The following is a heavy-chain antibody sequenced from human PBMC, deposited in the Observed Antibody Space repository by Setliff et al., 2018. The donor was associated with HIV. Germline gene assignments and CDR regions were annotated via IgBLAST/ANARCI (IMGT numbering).Heavy chain of an antibody. CDR1: GDSVNSYNYY. CDR2: IYYSGSS. CDR3: VRNSFDYVEEE. J-gene: IGHJ4*02. D-gene: IGHD3-9*01. Sequence: PSETLSLTCTVSGDSVNSYNYYWSWIRQHPGKGLEWIGYIYYSGSSYYNPSVRSRVIMSLDTSENHFSLKLSSVTAADTAVYYCVRNSFDYVEEEWGQGTQVTVSS. V-gene: IGHV4-31*03.